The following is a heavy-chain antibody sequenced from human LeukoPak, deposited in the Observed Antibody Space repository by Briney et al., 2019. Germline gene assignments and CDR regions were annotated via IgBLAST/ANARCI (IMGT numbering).Heavy chain of an antibody. CDR3: AKATCSGGSCGDQKPDL. D-gene: IGHD2-15*01. J-gene: IGHJ5*02. CDR2: INDPSLST. V-gene: IGHV3-23*01. Sequence: GASLGLSCVAAGSTFSIYAMSLVRQPPGKAPWWVAHINDPSLSTHYAGTVKGRLTIYRDNPEHALFLQMSSQRAGDTDVYYCAKATCSGGSCGDQKPDLWGQGTLVAVPS. CDR1: GSTFSIYA.